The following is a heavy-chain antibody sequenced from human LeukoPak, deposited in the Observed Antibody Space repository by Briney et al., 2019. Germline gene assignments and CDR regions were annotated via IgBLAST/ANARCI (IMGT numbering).Heavy chain of an antibody. CDR1: GYTLTELS. Sequence: ASVKVSCKVSGYTLTELSMHWVRQAPGKGLEWMGGFDPEDGETIYAQKFQGRVTMTEDTSTDTAYMELSSLRSEDTAVYYCATTGQRWLQVDYWGQGTLVTVSS. V-gene: IGHV1-24*01. CDR2: FDPEDGET. J-gene: IGHJ4*02. CDR3: ATTGQRWLQVDY. D-gene: IGHD5-24*01.